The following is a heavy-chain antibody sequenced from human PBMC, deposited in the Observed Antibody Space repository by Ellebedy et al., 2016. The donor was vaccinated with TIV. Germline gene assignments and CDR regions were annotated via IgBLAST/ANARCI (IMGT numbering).Heavy chain of an antibody. J-gene: IGHJ4*02. CDR1: GYTFTGYY. Sequence: AASVKVSCKASGYTFTGYYMHWVRQAPGQGLEWMGWINPNSGGTNYAQKFQGRVTMTRDTSISTAYMELSRLRSDDTAVYYCAREYRYDSSGYDYWGQGTLVTVSS. V-gene: IGHV1-2*02. CDR2: INPNSGGT. D-gene: IGHD3-22*01. CDR3: AREYRYDSSGYDY.